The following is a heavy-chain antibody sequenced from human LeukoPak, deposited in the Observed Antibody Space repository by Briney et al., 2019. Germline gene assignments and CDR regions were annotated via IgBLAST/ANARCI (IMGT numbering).Heavy chain of an antibody. V-gene: IGHV4-61*08. CDR1: GGSISSGGYY. CDR3: ARGSATTRGNPRINGIAVAGTWFDP. CDR2: IYYSGST. J-gene: IGHJ5*02. Sequence: PSETLSLTCTVSGGSISSGGYYWSWIRQPPGKGLEWIGYIYYSGSTNYNPSLKSRVTISEDTSKNQFSLKLSSVTAADTAVYYCARGSATTRGNPRINGIAVAGTWFDPWGQGTLVTVSS. D-gene: IGHD6-19*01.